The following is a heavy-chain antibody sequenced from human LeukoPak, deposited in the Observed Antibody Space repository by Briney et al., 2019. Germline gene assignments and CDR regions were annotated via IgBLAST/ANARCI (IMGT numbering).Heavy chain of an antibody. Sequence: PSETLSLTCTVSGGSISSSSYYWDWIRQPPGKGLEWIGSIYYSGSTYYNPSLKSRVTISVDTSKNQVSLKLSSVTAADTAVYYCARHHARLLHNNWFDPWGQGTLVTVSS. J-gene: IGHJ5*02. CDR1: GGSISSSSYY. CDR3: ARHHARLLHNNWFDP. D-gene: IGHD3-22*01. CDR2: IYYSGST. V-gene: IGHV4-39*01.